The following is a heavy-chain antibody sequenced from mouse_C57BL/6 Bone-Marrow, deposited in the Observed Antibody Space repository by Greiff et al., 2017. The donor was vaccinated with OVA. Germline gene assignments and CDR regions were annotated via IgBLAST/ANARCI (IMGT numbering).Heavy chain of an antibody. Sequence: EVQLVESGAGLVKPGGSLKLSCAASGFTFSSYAMSWVRQTPEKRLEWVAYISSGGDYIYYADTVKGRFTISRDNARNTLYLQMSSLKSEDTAMYYCTRVGTTVVPWYFDVWGTGTTVTVSS. CDR2: ISSGGDYI. D-gene: IGHD1-1*01. J-gene: IGHJ1*03. CDR1: GFTFSSYA. CDR3: TRVGTTVVPWYFDV. V-gene: IGHV5-9-1*02.